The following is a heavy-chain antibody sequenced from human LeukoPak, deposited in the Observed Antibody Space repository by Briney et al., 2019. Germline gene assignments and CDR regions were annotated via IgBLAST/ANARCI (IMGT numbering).Heavy chain of an antibody. D-gene: IGHD2-2*02. V-gene: IGHV3-23*01. CDR3: AKGGYTSPYDY. CDR2: IRATDPST. CDR1: GFTFNDFA. Sequence: GGSLRLSGTASGFTFNDFAMTWVRQAPGKGLEWVSTIRATDPSTYYADSVKGRFTTSRDNSKNSVHLQMNSLRDDDTAIYFCAKGGYTSPYDYWGQGTLVTVSS. J-gene: IGHJ4*02.